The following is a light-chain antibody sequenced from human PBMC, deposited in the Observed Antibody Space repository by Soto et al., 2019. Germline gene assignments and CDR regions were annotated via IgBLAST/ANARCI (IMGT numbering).Light chain of an antibody. V-gene: IGKV3-15*01. Sequence: EIVMTQSPATLSVSPGERATLSCRASQSVTSNLAWYQQKPGQAPRLLMYGVSTRATGIPARFGGSGSATEFTLTISSLQPEDVATYYCQKYNSAPWTFGQGTKVEIK. J-gene: IGKJ1*01. CDR1: QSVTSN. CDR3: QKYNSAPWT. CDR2: GVS.